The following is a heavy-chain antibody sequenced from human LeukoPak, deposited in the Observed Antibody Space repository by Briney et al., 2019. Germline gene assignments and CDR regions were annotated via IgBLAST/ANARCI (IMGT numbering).Heavy chain of an antibody. D-gene: IGHD3-9*01. J-gene: IGHJ4*02. Sequence: SETLSLTCTVSGGSISNKYWSWIRQPPGKGLEWIGYIYYSGSTNYNPSLKSRVTILVDTSKNQFSLKLSSVTAADTAVYYCARAYILTGYLLDYWGQGTLVTVSS. CDR2: IYYSGST. V-gene: IGHV4-59*01. CDR3: ARAYILTGYLLDY. CDR1: GGSISNKY.